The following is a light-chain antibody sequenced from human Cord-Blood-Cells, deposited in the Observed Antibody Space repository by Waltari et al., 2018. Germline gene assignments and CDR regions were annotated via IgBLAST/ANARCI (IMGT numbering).Light chain of an antibody. Sequence: QSALTQPASVSGSPAPSITISCTGTSGDVGGYNYVSWYQQHPGKAPKLMIYEVSNRPSGVSNRFSGSKSGNTASLTISGLQAEDEADYYCSSYTSSSTLVFGGGTKLTVL. CDR2: EVS. J-gene: IGLJ2*01. CDR1: SGDVGGYNY. CDR3: SSYTSSSTLV. V-gene: IGLV2-14*01.